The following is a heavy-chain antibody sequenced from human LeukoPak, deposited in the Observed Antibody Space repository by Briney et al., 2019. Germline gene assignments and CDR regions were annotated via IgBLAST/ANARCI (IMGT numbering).Heavy chain of an antibody. D-gene: IGHD4-17*01. Sequence: PSETLSLTCTVSGGSISSYYWSWIRQPPGKGLEWIGYIYYSGSTNYNPSLKSRVTISVDTSKNQFSLKLSSVTAADTAVYYCARVSYGDYRPSARGLYYYYMDVWGKGTTVTVSS. CDR3: ARVSYGDYRPSARGLYYYYMDV. CDR1: GGSISSYY. CDR2: IYYSGST. J-gene: IGHJ6*03. V-gene: IGHV4-59*01.